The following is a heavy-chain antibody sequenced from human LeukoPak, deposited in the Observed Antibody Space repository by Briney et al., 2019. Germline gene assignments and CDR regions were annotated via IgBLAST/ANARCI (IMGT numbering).Heavy chain of an antibody. Sequence: SETLSRTCTVSGGSISSYYWSWLRQPPGKGLEWIGYIYYSGSTNYNPSLKSRVTISVDTSKNQFSLKLSSVTAADTAVYYCARDVKAPGYSSSPWYFDYWGQGTLVTVSS. V-gene: IGHV4-59*01. CDR1: GGSISSYY. J-gene: IGHJ4*02. CDR3: ARDVKAPGYSSSPWYFDY. CDR2: IYYSGST. D-gene: IGHD6-13*01.